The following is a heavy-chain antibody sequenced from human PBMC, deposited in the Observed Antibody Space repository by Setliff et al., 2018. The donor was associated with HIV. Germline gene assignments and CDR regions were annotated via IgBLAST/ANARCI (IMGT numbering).Heavy chain of an antibody. J-gene: IGHJ3*01. V-gene: IGHV3-48*01. D-gene: IGHD3-22*01. CDR3: AKDISGPPPDYYDTSGYYGDAFDF. CDR2: ISSSSSTI. CDR1: GFTFSSYS. Sequence: PGGSLRLSCAASGFTFSSYSMNWVRQAPGKGLEWVSYISSSSSTIYYADSVKGRFTISRDNAKNSLYLQMNSLRVEDTALYFCAKDISGPPPDYYDTSGYYGDAFDFWGRGTMVTVSS.